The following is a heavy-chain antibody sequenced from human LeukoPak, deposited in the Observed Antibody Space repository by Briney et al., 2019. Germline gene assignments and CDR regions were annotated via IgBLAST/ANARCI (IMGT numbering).Heavy chain of an antibody. D-gene: IGHD2-21*01. J-gene: IGHJ6*03. Sequence: SETLSLTCTVSGGSISSGSYYWSWIRQPAGKGLEWIGRIYTSGSTNYNPSLKSRVTISVDTSKNQFSLKLSSVTAADTAVYYCARGGPGVDYYYYMDVWGKGTTVTVSS. V-gene: IGHV4-61*02. CDR1: GGSISSGSYY. CDR2: IYTSGST. CDR3: ARGGPGVDYYYYMDV.